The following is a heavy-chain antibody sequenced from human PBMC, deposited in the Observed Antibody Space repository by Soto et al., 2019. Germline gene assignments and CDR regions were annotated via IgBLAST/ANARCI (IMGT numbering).Heavy chain of an antibody. D-gene: IGHD6-6*01. CDR3: ARQLVRGYYYYGMDV. CDR1: VGSISSGGYY. CDR2: IYYSGST. Sequence: SYTLALTCTFSVGSISSGGYYWRWIRQHPGKGLEWIGYIYYSGSTYYNPSLKSRVTISVDTSKNQFSLKLSSVTAADTAVYYCARQLVRGYYYYGMDVWGQGTTVTVSS. J-gene: IGHJ6*02. V-gene: IGHV4-31*03.